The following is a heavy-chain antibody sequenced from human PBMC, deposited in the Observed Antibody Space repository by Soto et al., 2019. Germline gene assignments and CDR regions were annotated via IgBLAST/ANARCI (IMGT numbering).Heavy chain of an antibody. V-gene: IGHV3-66*01. CDR2: IYSGGST. CDR3: ARSGYCIGGSCAEYFQH. J-gene: IGHJ1*01. D-gene: IGHD2-15*01. CDR1: GFTVSSNY. Sequence: EVQLVESGGGLVQPGGSLRLSCAASGFTVSSNYMSWVRQSPGKGLEWVSVIYSGGSTYYADCVKGRFTISKDNSKNTLYLQMNSQRAEDTAVYYCARSGYCIGGSCAEYFQHWGQGTLVTLSS.